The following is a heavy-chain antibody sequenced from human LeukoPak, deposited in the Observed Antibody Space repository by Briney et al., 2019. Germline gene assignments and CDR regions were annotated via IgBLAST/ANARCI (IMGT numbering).Heavy chain of an antibody. Sequence: PSETLSLTCTVSGGSISSYYWSWIRQPPGKGLEWIGYIYYSGSTNYNPSLKSRVTISVDTSKNQFSLKLSSVTAADTAVYYCARDLTRVFRGVLVHRFDPWGQGTLVTVSS. V-gene: IGHV4-59*01. J-gene: IGHJ5*02. CDR1: GGSISSYY. CDR2: IYYSGST. D-gene: IGHD3-10*01. CDR3: ARDLTRVFRGVLVHRFDP.